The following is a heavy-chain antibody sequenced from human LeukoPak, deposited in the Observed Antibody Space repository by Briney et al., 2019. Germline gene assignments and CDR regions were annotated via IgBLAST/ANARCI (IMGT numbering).Heavy chain of an antibody. CDR3: TRGYSTRHSPFDP. Sequence: GGSLRLSCAASGFNFDDYGMTWVRQIPGKGLEWVAGVNSNGRSAGYAAAVRGRFTISRDNYKNSLYLDMGSLRLEDTAFYYCTRGYSTRHSPFDPGGQGPLVTVPS. V-gene: IGHV3-20*04. CDR1: GFNFDDYG. CDR2: VNSNGRSA. J-gene: IGHJ5*02. D-gene: IGHD2-2*01.